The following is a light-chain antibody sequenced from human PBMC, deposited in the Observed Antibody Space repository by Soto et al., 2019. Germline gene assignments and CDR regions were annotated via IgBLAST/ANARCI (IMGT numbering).Light chain of an antibody. CDR1: QSLLLSNGNNY. CDR2: LGS. CDR3: MQALQTPLT. V-gene: IGKV2-28*01. Sequence: DIVMTQSPLSLAVTPGEPASISCRSSQSLLLSNGNNYLDWYLQKPGQSPQLLIYLGSTRASGVPDRFSGSGSGRDFTLKISRVEPEDVGVFYCMQALQTPLTFGGGTKVQIK. J-gene: IGKJ4*01.